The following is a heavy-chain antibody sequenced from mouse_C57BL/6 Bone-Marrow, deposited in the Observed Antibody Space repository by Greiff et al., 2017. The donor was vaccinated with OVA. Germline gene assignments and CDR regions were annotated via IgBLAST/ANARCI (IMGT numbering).Heavy chain of an antibody. CDR3: ERSVYYGSSYGFDY. Sequence: QVQLQQSGAELARPGASVKLSCKASGYTFTSYGISWVKQRTGQGLEWIGEIYPRSGNTYYNEKFKGKATLTADKSSSTAYMQLNSLTSEDSAVYFCERSVYYGSSYGFDYWGQGTTLTVSS. J-gene: IGHJ2*01. V-gene: IGHV1-81*01. D-gene: IGHD1-1*01. CDR1: GYTFTSYG. CDR2: IYPRSGNT.